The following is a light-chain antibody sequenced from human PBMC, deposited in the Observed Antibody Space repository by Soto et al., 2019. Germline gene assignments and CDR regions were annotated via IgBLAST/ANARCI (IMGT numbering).Light chain of an antibody. CDR1: QTVNRNY. CDR3: QQCGSLPGT. J-gene: IGKJ1*01. V-gene: IGKV3-20*01. CDR2: GTS. Sequence: ETVLTQSPGTLSLSPGERATLSCRASQTVNRNYLGWYQQKPGQAPRLLIYGTSSRATGIPDRFSGSGSGTDFTLTISRLEPEDFAVYYCQQCGSLPGTFGQGTRVDIK.